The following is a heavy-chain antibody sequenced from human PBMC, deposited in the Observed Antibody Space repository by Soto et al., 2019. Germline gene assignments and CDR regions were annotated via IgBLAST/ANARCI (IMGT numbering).Heavy chain of an antibody. CDR2: INAVNGNK. CDR3: AREGDQSGYDYGLDF. Sequence: QVQLVQSGAEVKKPGASVKVSCKASGYTFTRFAIHWVRQAPGQSLEWMGWINAVNGNKKYSQKFQGRVTITMDTSANTVHIEVSSLTSEDTALYYCAREGDQSGYDYGLDFWGQGTLVTVSS. V-gene: IGHV1-3*01. CDR1: GYTFTRFA. D-gene: IGHD5-12*01. J-gene: IGHJ4*02.